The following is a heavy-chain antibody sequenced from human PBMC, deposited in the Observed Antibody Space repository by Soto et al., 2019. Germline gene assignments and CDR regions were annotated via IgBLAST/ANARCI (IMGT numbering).Heavy chain of an antibody. CDR3: ATDHLVGALDY. CDR2: ISPINGNT. J-gene: IGHJ4*02. CDR1: GGTFSSYA. D-gene: IGHD1-26*01. V-gene: IGHV1-18*01. Sequence: ASVKVSCKASGGTFSSYAISGVRQAPGQGLEWMGWISPINGNTNYAQKLQGRVTITTDASTSTAYMELRSLRSDDTAVYYCATDHLVGALDYWGQGTLVTVSS.